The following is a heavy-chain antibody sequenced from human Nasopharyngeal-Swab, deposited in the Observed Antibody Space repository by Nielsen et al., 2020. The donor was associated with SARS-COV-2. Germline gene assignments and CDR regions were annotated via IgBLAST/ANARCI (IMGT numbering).Heavy chain of an antibody. CDR3: ARSPPRARPVYYYYGMDV. V-gene: IGHV4-34*01. Sequence: SETLSLTCAVYGGSFSGYYWSWIRQPPGKGLEWIGEINHSGSTNYNPSLKSRVTISVDTSKNQFSPKLSSVTAADTAVYYCARSPPRARPVYYYYGMDVWGQGTTVTVSS. J-gene: IGHJ6*02. D-gene: IGHD6-6*01. CDR2: INHSGST. CDR1: GGSFSGYY.